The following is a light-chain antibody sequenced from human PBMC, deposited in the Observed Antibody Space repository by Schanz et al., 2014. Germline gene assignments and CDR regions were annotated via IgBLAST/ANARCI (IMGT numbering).Light chain of an antibody. CDR1: QSLISW. V-gene: IGKV1-5*01. CDR2: DAS. Sequence: DIQMTQSPSTLSASVGDRVTITCRASQSLISWLAWYQQKPGKAPKLLIYDASSLESGVPSRFSGSGSGTEFTLTITSLQPDDFATYYCQQTSSVHISFGGGTKVEI. CDR3: QQTSSVHIS. J-gene: IGKJ4*01.